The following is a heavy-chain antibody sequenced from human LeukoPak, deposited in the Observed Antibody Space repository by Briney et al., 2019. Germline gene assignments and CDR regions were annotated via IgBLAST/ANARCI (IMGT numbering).Heavy chain of an antibody. J-gene: IGHJ4*02. CDR1: LDSFSGYS. Sequence: SETLSLTCAVYLDSFSGYSWTWIRQPPGKGLEWIGYIYYSGSTNYNPSLKSRVTISVDTSKNQFSLKLSSVTAADTAVYYCARDRSNGYSGYVHWGQGTLVTVSS. V-gene: IGHV4-59*01. CDR3: ARDRSNGYSGYVH. D-gene: IGHD5-12*01. CDR2: IYYSGST.